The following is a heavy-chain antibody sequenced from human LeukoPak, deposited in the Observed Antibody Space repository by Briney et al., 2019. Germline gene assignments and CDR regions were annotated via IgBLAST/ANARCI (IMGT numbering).Heavy chain of an antibody. V-gene: IGHV1-18*01. CDR3: ARAGDYDFWSGPKRDGILFDP. CDR2: ISAYNGNT. J-gene: IGHJ5*02. CDR1: GGTFSSYA. Sequence: ASVKVSCKASGGTFSSYAISWVRQAPGQGLEWMGWISAYNGNTNYAQKLQGRVTMTTDTSTSTAYMELRSLRSDDTAVYYCARAGDYDFWSGPKRDGILFDPWGQGTLVTVSS. D-gene: IGHD3-3*01.